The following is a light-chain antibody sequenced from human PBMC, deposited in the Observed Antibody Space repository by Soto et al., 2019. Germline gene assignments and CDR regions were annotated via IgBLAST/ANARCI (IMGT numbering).Light chain of an antibody. CDR1: QDISNT. Sequence: AIQLPQSPSSLSASVGDSVTITCRATQDISNTLAWYQHKPGRGPTLLIFNASTLESGVPSRVTGSGSGTHFTRTISSLQPEDLATYVCHQYKGYAITVGQGTRVE. CDR2: NAS. V-gene: IGKV1-13*02. CDR3: HQYKGYAIT. J-gene: IGKJ5*01.